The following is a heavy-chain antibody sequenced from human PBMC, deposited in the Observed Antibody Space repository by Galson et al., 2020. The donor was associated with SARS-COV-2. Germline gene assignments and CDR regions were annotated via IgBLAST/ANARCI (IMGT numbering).Heavy chain of an antibody. J-gene: IGHJ6*03. CDR1: GFTFSSYD. CDR3: ARATTVYYYYYSMDV. Sequence: GGSLRLSCAASGFTFSSYDMHWVRQATGKGLEWVSAIGTAGDTYYPGSVKGRFTISRENAKNSLYLQMNSLRAGDTAVYYCARATTVYYYYYSMDVWGKGTTVPVSS. CDR2: IGTAGDT. V-gene: IGHV3-13*01. D-gene: IGHD4-17*01.